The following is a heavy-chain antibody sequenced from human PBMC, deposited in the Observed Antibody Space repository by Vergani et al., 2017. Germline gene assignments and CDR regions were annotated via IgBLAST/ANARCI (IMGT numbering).Heavy chain of an antibody. CDR1: GFDFSRYA. CDR3: AKSGWLQHFGAHYFDS. Sequence: EVQLLESGGRLVQPGGSLRLSCVASGFDFSRYAMSWVRQAPGKGLEWVSGLPASGSGISYADSVRGRFTISRDNSKNTLFLQMDSLRAEATAVYYCAKSGWLQHFGAHYFDSWGQGILVTVSS. D-gene: IGHD5-24*01. CDR2: LPASGSGI. J-gene: IGHJ4*02. V-gene: IGHV3-23*01.